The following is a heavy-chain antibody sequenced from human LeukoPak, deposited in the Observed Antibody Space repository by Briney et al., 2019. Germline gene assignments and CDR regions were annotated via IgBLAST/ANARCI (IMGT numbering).Heavy chain of an antibody. CDR3: AKGDSGSYEGALDY. V-gene: IGHV3-23*01. D-gene: IGHD1-26*01. CDR2: INSIGRGT. J-gene: IGHJ4*02. CDR1: CFPFNSDA. Sequence: GGSLSLSFSASCFPFNSDAMSWGRPAPGKGGEGGSTINSIGRGTSYAVSVNGLFTISTDTSKNPLYLQMNSLRAEDTAVYYCAKGDSGSYEGALDYWGQGTLVTVSS.